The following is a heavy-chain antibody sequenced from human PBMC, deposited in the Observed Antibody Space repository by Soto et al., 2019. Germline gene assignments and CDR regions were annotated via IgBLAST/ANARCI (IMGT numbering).Heavy chain of an antibody. V-gene: IGHV3-23*01. CDR1: GFTFSSYA. J-gene: IGHJ4*02. Sequence: GGSLRLSCAASGFTFSSYAMSWVRQAPGKGLEWVSAISGSGGSTYYADSVKGRFTISRDNSKNTLYLQMNSLRAEDTAVYYCAYYYYDSSGYSNRRFDYWGQGTLVTVSS. D-gene: IGHD3-22*01. CDR2: ISGSGGST. CDR3: AYYYYDSSGYSNRRFDY.